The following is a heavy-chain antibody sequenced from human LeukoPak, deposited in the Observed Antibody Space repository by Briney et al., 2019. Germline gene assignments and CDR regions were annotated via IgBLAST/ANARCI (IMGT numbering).Heavy chain of an antibody. CDR2: IYTCGST. CDR1: GGSISSGSYY. CDR3: ARDRQARRFDY. V-gene: IGHV4-61*02. J-gene: IGHJ4*02. Sequence: SETLPLTCTVSGGSISSGSYYWSWIRQPAGKGLEWIGRIYTCGSTNYNPSLKSRVTISVDTSKNQFSLKLSSVTAADTAVYYCARDRQARRFDYWGQGTLVTVSS.